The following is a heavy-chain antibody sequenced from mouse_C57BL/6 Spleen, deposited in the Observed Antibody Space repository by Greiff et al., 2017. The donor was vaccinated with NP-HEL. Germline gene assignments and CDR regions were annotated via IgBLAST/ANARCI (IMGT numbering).Heavy chain of an antibody. CDR2: INPNNGGT. V-gene: IGHV1-26*01. CDR1: GYTFTDYY. Sequence: VQLQQSGPELVKPGASVKISCKASGYTFTDYYMNWVKQSHGKSLEWIGDINPNNGGTSYNQKFKGKATLTVDKSSSTAYMELRSLTSEDSAVYYCATGVDYWGQGTSVTVSS. J-gene: IGHJ4*01. CDR3: ATGVDY.